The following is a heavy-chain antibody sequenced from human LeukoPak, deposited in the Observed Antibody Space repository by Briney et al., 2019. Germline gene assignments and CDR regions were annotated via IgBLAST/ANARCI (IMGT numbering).Heavy chain of an antibody. D-gene: IGHD1-26*01. CDR2: ISGSGGST. Sequence: GGSLRLSCAASGFTFSSYSMNWVRQAPGKGLEWVSAISGSGGSTYYADSVKGRFTISRDNSKNTLFLHMNTLRAEDTAIYYCAKDRTVGASYWYFDLWGRGTLVTVSS. J-gene: IGHJ2*01. V-gene: IGHV3-23*01. CDR3: AKDRTVGASYWYFDL. CDR1: GFTFSSYS.